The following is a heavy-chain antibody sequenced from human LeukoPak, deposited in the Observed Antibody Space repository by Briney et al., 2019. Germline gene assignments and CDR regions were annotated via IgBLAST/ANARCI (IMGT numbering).Heavy chain of an antibody. J-gene: IGHJ4*02. Sequence: GGSLRLSCAASGFTFDDYAMHWVRQAPGKGLEWVSCISWNSGSIGYADSVKGRFTISRGNAKNPLYLQMNSLRAEDTALYYCAKVGYNYDFWSGPPDYWGQGTLVTVSS. CDR3: AKVGYNYDFWSGPPDY. D-gene: IGHD3-3*01. CDR1: GFTFDDYA. V-gene: IGHV3-9*01. CDR2: ISWNSGSI.